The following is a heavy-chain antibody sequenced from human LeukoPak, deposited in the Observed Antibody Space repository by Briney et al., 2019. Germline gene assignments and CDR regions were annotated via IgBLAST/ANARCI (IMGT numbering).Heavy chain of an antibody. CDR2: IYSGGST. J-gene: IGHJ4*02. CDR1: GFTVSSNY. V-gene: IGHV3-66*01. CDR3: ARAPPSGYYLRYYFDY. Sequence: GGSLRLSCAASGFTVSSNYMSWVRQAPGKGLEWVSLIYSGGSTYYADSVKGRFTISRDNSRNTLYLQMNSLRAEDTAVYYCARAPPSGYYLRYYFDYWGQGTLVTVSS. D-gene: IGHD3-22*01.